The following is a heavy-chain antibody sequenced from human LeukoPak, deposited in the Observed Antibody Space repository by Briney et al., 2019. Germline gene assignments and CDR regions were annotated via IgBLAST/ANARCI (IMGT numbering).Heavy chain of an antibody. CDR1: GGSISSSSYY. CDR3: AKDLGVWELEGMDV. Sequence: SETLSLTCTVSGGSISSSSYYWGWIRQPPGKGLEWIGHIYYSGSTTYNPSLKSRVTISVDTSKNRFSLKLSSVTAADTAVYYCAKDLGVWELEGMDVWGQGTTVTVSS. J-gene: IGHJ6*02. V-gene: IGHV4-61*01. CDR2: IYYSGST. D-gene: IGHD1-26*01.